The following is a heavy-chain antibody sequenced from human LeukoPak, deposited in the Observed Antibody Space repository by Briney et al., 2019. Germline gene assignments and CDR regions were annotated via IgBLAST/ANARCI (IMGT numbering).Heavy chain of an antibody. Sequence: GGSLRLSCAASGFTFSSYWMNWARQAPGKGLEWVGFIRSKAYGGTTEYAASVKGRFTISRDDSKSIAYLQMNSLKTEDTAVYYCTRAYGSGRNWFDPWGQGTLVTVSS. CDR2: IRSKAYGGTT. D-gene: IGHD3-10*01. J-gene: IGHJ5*02. CDR1: GFTFSSYW. V-gene: IGHV3-49*04. CDR3: TRAYGSGRNWFDP.